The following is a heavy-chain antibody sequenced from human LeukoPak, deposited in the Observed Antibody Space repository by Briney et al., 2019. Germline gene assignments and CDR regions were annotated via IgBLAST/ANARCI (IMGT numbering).Heavy chain of an antibody. CDR1: GFTFSSYS. V-gene: IGHV3-23*01. CDR3: ARRRYNWNAIDY. J-gene: IGHJ4*02. Sequence: GGPLRLSCAASGFTFSSYSMNWVRQAPGKGLEWVSTITTSDGNTYYADSVKGRFTVSRDNSKNTLYLQMNSLRAEDTAVYYCARRRYNWNAIDYWGQGTLVTVSS. CDR2: ITTSDGNT. D-gene: IGHD1-20*01.